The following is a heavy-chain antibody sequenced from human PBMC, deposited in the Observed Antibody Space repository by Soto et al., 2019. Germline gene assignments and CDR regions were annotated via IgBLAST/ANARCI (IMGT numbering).Heavy chain of an antibody. CDR2: ISGSGGST. J-gene: IGHJ4*02. D-gene: IGHD6-19*01. CDR3: AKVRGIAVAGTGLFDY. V-gene: IGHV3-23*01. CDR1: GFTFSSYA. Sequence: PGGSLRLSCAASGFTFSSYAMSWVRQAPGKGLEWVSAISGSGGSTYYADSVKGRFTISRDNSKNTLYLQMNSLRAEDTAVYYCAKVRGIAVAGTGLFDYWGQGTLVTVPQ.